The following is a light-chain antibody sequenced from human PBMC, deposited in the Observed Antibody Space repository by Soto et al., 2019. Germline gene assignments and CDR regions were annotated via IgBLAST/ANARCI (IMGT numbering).Light chain of an antibody. V-gene: IGKV3-15*01. CDR1: QSIGSS. J-gene: IGKJ1*01. CDR3: QQYYRWWT. Sequence: IVMTHSPATLSVSPGERATLSCRAGQSIGSSLAWYQHKPGQAPRLLIYGASTGATGIPARFSGSGSGTEFTLTISSLQSEDIAVYYCQQYYRWWTFGQGTKVDNK. CDR2: GAS.